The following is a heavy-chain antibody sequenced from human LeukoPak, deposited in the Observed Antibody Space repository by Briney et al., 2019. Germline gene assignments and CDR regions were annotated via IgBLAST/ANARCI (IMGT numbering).Heavy chain of an antibody. V-gene: IGHV1-8*02. D-gene: IGHD4-4*01. J-gene: IGHJ4*02. CDR2: MNPNSGNT. Sequence: ASVKVSCKASGYTFTSYGISWVRQAPGQGLEWMGWMNPNSGNTGYAQKFQGRVTMTRNTSISTAYMELSSLRSEDTAVYYCARGGDYSNYPRAASASFDYWGQGTLVTVSS. CDR3: ARGGDYSNYPRAASASFDY. CDR1: GYTFTSYG.